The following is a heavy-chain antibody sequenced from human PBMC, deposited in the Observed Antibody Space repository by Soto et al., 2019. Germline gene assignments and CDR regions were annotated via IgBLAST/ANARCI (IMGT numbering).Heavy chain of an antibody. V-gene: IGHV1-69*02. CDR3: ARVARSSGSTYYFDY. J-gene: IGHJ4*02. Sequence: ASVKVSCKASGGIFSSYTISWVRQAPGQGLEWMGRIIPMYGITNYAQKFQGRVSITADKATSTAYMELISLRSEDTAVYYCARVARSSGSTYYFDYWGQGTLVTVSS. CDR1: GGIFSSYT. D-gene: IGHD3-22*01. CDR2: IIPMYGIT.